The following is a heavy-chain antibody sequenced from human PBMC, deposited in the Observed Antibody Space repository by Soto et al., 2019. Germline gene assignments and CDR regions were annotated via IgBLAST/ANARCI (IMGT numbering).Heavy chain of an antibody. CDR1: GFTFSSYS. CDR2: ISSSSSCI. Sequence: GGSLRLSCAASGFTFSSYSMNWVRQAPGKGLEWVSSISSSSSCIYYADSVKGRFTISRDNAKNSLYLQMNSLRAEDTAVYYCAGENRDFWSGYYQTTFDYWGQGTLVTVSS. V-gene: IGHV3-21*01. CDR3: AGENRDFWSGYYQTTFDY. J-gene: IGHJ4*02. D-gene: IGHD3-3*01.